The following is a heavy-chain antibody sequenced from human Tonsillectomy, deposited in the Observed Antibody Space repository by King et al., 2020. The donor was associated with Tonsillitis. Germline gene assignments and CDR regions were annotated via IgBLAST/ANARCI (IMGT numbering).Heavy chain of an antibody. D-gene: IGHD2-15*01. Sequence: VQLVESGGGLVQPGGPLRLSCAASGFTFRSYALSWVRQSPGNGLQGFSAISGSGYKTYSIDAVKGRFTISRDNSKNTVALQMNSLEAEDTGVYYCVREMLTGSCADYWGQGTLVTVSS. CDR2: ISGSGYKT. CDR1: GFTFRSYA. J-gene: IGHJ4*02. CDR3: VREMLTGSCADY. V-gene: IGHV3-23*04.